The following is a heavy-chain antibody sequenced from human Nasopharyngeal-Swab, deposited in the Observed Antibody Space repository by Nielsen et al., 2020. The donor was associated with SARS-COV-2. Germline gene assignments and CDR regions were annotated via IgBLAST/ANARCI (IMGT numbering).Heavy chain of an antibody. J-gene: IGHJ6*03. CDR1: GFTVSSNF. Sequence: GESLKISCVASGFTVSSNFVSWVRQAPGKGLEWVSLLKSGGGTFYADSVRGRFTISRDNSRNTVYLQMNSLRAEDTAVYYCARRGYGGSGSYYFYYYMDVWGKGTTVTVSS. CDR2: LKSGGGT. D-gene: IGHD4-23*01. V-gene: IGHV3-53*01. CDR3: ARRGYGGSGSYYFYYYMDV.